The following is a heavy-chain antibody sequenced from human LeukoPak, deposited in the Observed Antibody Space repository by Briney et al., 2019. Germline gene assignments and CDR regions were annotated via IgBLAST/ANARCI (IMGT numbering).Heavy chain of an antibody. V-gene: IGHV3-30*03. J-gene: IGHJ4*02. CDR3: ARGYSSSWLGYFGY. CDR1: GFTFSSYG. Sequence: HPGGSLRLSCVASGFTFSSYGIHWVRQAPGKGLEWVAVVSSDGSIKYNADSVKGRFTISRDTSKNTVYLQMNSLGAEDTAFYYCARGYSSSWLGYFGYWGQGTLVTVSS. CDR2: VSSDGSIK. D-gene: IGHD6-13*01.